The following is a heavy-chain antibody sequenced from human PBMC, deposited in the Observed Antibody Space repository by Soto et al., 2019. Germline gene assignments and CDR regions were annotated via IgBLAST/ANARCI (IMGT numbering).Heavy chain of an antibody. Sequence: LRLSCAASGFTFSDYYMSWIRQAPGKGLEWVSYISSSSSYTNYADSVKGRFTISRDNAKNSLYLRMNSLRAEDTAVYYCARYRSTSSGMDVWGQGTTVTVSS. J-gene: IGHJ6*02. V-gene: IGHV3-11*06. CDR2: ISSSSSYT. CDR3: ARYRSTSSGMDV. CDR1: GFTFSDYY. D-gene: IGHD2-2*01.